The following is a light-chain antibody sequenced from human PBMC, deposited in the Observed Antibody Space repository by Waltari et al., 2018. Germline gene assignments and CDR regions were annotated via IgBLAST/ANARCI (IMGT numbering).Light chain of an antibody. V-gene: IGLV4-69*01. CDR2: LDSDGSH. J-gene: IGLJ2*01. CDR3: QTWGTGFVV. Sequence: QLALTQSPSASAPMGASVKLTCTLSTGHSDDSIACRQQQPEKGPRYLMKLDSDGSHTMGDGIPLRVSGSSSGAERYLTISSLQYEDEADYYCQTWGTGFVVFGGGTKLTVL. CDR1: TGHSDDS.